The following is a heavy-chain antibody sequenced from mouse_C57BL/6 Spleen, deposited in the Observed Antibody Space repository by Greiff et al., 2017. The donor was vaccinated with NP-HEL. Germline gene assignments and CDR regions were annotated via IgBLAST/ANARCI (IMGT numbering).Heavy chain of an antibody. Sequence: QVQLQQSGAELVRPGASVTLSCKASGYTFTDYEMHWVKQTPVHGLEWIGAIDPETGGNAYNQKFKGKAILTADKSSSTAYMELRSLTSEDSAVYYCTLGASTSYYFDYWGQGTTLTVSS. D-gene: IGHD5-1*01. CDR3: TLGASTSYYFDY. V-gene: IGHV1-15*01. J-gene: IGHJ2*01. CDR2: IDPETGGN. CDR1: GYTFTDYE.